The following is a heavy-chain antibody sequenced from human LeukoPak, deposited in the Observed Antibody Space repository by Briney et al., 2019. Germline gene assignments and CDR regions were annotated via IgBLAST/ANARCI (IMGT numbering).Heavy chain of an antibody. CDR1: GFTFSSYE. D-gene: IGHD5-18*01. J-gene: IGHJ4*02. CDR2: ISSSGSNM. CDR3: ARDVETPRIYFDN. Sequence: GGSLRLSCAASGFTFSSYEMNWVRQAPGKGLEWVSYISSSGSNMYYADSVKGRFTISRDNAKNSLYLQMNSLRAEDTAVYYCARDVETPRIYFDNWGQGTLVTVSS. V-gene: IGHV3-48*03.